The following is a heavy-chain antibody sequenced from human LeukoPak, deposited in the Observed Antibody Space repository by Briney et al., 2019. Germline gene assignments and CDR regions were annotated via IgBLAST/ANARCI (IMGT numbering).Heavy chain of an antibody. CDR2: IHYSGST. D-gene: IGHD4-11*01. J-gene: IGHJ6*03. Sequence: PSETLSHTCTVSGGSITNYYWTWIRQPPGKGLEWIGYIHYSGSTNYNPSLKSRVTISVDTSKNQFSLKLSSVTAADTAVYYCARASVTYYYYYYMDVWGKGTTVTVSS. V-gene: IGHV4-59*01. CDR3: ARASVTYYYYYYMDV. CDR1: GGSITNYY.